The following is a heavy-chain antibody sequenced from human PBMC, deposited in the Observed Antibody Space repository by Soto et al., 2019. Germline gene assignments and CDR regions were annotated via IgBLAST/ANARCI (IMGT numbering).Heavy chain of an antibody. CDR1: GFTFSSYA. D-gene: IGHD3-22*01. Sequence: LRLSCAASGFTFSSYAMSWVRQAPGKGLEWVSAISGSGGSTYYADSVKGRFTISRDNSKNTLYLQMNSLRAEDTAVYYCAKDPSYYYDSSDYWGQGTLVTVSS. CDR3: AKDPSYYYDSSDY. J-gene: IGHJ4*02. V-gene: IGHV3-23*01. CDR2: ISGSGGST.